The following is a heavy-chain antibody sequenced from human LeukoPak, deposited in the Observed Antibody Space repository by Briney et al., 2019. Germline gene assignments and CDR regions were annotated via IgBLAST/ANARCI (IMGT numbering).Heavy chain of an antibody. D-gene: IGHD5-18*01. CDR2: IIPIFGTA. CDR3: ATGYSYGHDY. Sequence: GASVKVSCKASGYTFPSHFMHWVRQAPGQGLEWMGGIIPIFGTANYAQKFQGRVTITADESTSTAYMELSSLRSEDTAVYYCATGYSYGHDYWGQGTLVTVSS. CDR1: GYTFPSHF. V-gene: IGHV1-69*13. J-gene: IGHJ4*02.